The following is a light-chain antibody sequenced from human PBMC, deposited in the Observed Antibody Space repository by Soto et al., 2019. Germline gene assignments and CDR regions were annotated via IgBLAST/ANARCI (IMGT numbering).Light chain of an antibody. CDR1: QSISSW. J-gene: IGKJ5*01. CDR2: KAS. V-gene: IGKV1-5*03. CDR3: QQYNSYPT. Sequence: TKMNQSPSTLSACVGDRVTITCRASQSISSWLAWYQQKPGKAPKLLIYKASSLESGVPSRFSGSGSGTEFTLTISSLQPDDFATYYCQQYNSYPTFGQGTRLEIK.